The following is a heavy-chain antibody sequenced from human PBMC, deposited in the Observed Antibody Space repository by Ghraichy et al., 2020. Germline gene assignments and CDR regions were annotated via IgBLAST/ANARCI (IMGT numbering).Heavy chain of an antibody. V-gene: IGHV3-23*01. D-gene: IGHD6-13*01. CDR2: ISDSGGST. Sequence: GGSLRLSCAASGFTFSSFAMSWVRQAPGKGLEWVSTISDSGGSTYYADSVKGRFTISRDNSKNTLSQQMNSLRAEDTALYYCVRTYSSSWFYFDFWGQGTLVTVSS. CDR1: GFTFSSFA. J-gene: IGHJ4*02. CDR3: VRTYSSSWFYFDF.